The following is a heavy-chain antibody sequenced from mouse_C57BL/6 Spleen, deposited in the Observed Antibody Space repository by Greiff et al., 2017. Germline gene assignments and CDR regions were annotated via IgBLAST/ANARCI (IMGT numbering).Heavy chain of an antibody. J-gene: IGHJ2*01. V-gene: IGHV1-82*01. Sequence: QVQLQQSGPELVKPGASVKISCKASGYAFSSSWMNWVKQRPGKGLEWIGRIYPGDGDTNYNGKFKGKATLTADKSSSTAYMQLSSLTSEDSAVYFCARWSRHDYGDYWGQGTTLTVSS. CDR3: ARWSRHDYGDY. D-gene: IGHD2-4*01. CDR1: GYAFSSSW. CDR2: IYPGDGDT.